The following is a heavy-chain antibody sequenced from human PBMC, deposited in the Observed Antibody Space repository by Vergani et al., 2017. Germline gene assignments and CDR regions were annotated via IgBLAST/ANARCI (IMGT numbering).Heavy chain of an antibody. D-gene: IGHD4-17*01. CDR3: AKDQRTTVTIPSVDY. Sequence: EVQLVESGGGLVKPGGSLRLSCAASGFTFSSYSMNWVRQAPGQGVDWVSSISSSSRSICDADSVKGRFTISRDNAKNSLYLQMHSLRAEDTAVYYCAKDQRTTVTIPSVDYWDQGTLVTVAS. CDR2: ISSSSRSI. CDR1: GFTFSSYS. J-gene: IGHJ4*02. V-gene: IGHV3-21*04.